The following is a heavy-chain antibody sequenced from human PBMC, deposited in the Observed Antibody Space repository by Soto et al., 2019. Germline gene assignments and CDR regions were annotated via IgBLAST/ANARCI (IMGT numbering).Heavy chain of an antibody. CDR1: GFTFTSSA. CDR2: IVVGSGNT. D-gene: IGHD3-10*01. Sequence: SVKVSCKASGFTFTSSAMQWVRQARGQRLEWIGWIVVGSGNTNYAQKFQERVTITRDMSTSTAYMELSSLRSEDTAVYYCAARSRITMVRGVMYYYYYMDVWGKGTTVTVSS. CDR3: AARSRITMVRGVMYYYYYMDV. J-gene: IGHJ6*03. V-gene: IGHV1-58*02.